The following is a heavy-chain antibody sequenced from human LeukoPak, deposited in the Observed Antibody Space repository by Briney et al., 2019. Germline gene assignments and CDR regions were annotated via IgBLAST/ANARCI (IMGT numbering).Heavy chain of an antibody. CDR2: INHSGST. Sequence: SETLSLTCAVYGGSFSGYYWSWIRQPPGKGLEWIGEINHSGSTNYNPSLKSRVTISVDTSKNQFSLKLSSVTAADTAVYCCARSITIFGVVRRTNWFDPWGQGTLVTVSS. CDR3: ARSITIFGVVRRTNWFDP. CDR1: GGSFSGYY. D-gene: IGHD3-3*01. V-gene: IGHV4-34*01. J-gene: IGHJ5*02.